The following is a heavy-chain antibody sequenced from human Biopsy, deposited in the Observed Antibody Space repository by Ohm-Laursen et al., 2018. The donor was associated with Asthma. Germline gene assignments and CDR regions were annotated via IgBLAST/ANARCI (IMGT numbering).Heavy chain of an antibody. J-gene: IGHJ3*01. CDR3: ARTYYDFLTGQVNDAFAL. CDR1: GYTSIHFA. V-gene: IGHV1-3*01. D-gene: IGHD3-9*01. CDR2: INAGDGNT. Sequence: ASVKVSCNVSGYTSIHFAIHWVRQAPGQRLEWMGWINAGDGNTKYSQKFQGRVTITRDTSASTAYMDLRSLRSEDTAMYYCARTYYDFLTGQVNDAFALWGQGTMVTVSS.